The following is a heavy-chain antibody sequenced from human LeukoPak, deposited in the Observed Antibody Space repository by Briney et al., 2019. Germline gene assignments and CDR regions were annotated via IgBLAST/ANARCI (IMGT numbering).Heavy chain of an antibody. CDR2: IYYSGST. CDR1: GGSISSYY. Sequence: NPSETLSLTCTVSGGSISSYYWSWIRQPPGKGLEWIGYIYYSGSTNYNPSLKSRVTISVDTSKNQFSLKLSSVTAADTAVYYCARARDFWSGYVDYWDQGTLVTVSS. D-gene: IGHD3-3*01. V-gene: IGHV4-59*01. J-gene: IGHJ4*02. CDR3: ARARDFWSGYVDY.